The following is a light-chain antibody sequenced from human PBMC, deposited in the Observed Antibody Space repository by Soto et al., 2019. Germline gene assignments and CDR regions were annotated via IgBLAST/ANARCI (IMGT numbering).Light chain of an antibody. J-gene: IGKJ2*01. V-gene: IGKV1-33*01. CDR3: QQYEFLPVP. CDR2: DAS. Sequence: DIQMTHSTSSLSASVVDRVTITCQASQDITNCLNWYHQKPGKAPKLLIYDASNLETGVPSRFSGSGSGRHFTFTITSLQPEDIGTYYCQQYEFLPVPFGRVTKV. CDR1: QDITNC.